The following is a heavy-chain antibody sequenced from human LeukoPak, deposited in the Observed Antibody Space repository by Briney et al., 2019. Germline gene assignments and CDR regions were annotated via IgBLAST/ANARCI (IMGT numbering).Heavy chain of an antibody. CDR3: ARLQLDFDY. J-gene: IGHJ4*02. Sequence: PSETLSLTCAVSGYSISSGYYWGWIRQPPGKGLEWIGSIYHSGSTYYNPSLKSRVTISVDTSKNQFSLKLSSVTAADTGVYYCARLQLDFDYWGQGTLVTVSS. CDR1: GYSISSGYY. CDR2: IYHSGST. V-gene: IGHV4-38-2*01. D-gene: IGHD1-1*01.